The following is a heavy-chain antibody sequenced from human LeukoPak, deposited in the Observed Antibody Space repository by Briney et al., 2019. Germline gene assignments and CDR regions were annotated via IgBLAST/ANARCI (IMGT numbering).Heavy chain of an antibody. CDR1: GFTFSIYS. J-gene: IGHJ4*02. CDR2: INHSGST. V-gene: IGHV4-34*01. D-gene: IGHD2-2*01. CDR3: ARGPYDVYQLLRDVGYFDY. Sequence: KPGGSLRLSCAASGFTFSIYSMNWVRQPPGKGLEWIGEINHSGSTNYNPSLKSRVTISVDTSKNQFSLKLSSVTAADTAVYYCARGPYDVYQLLRDVGYFDYWGQGTLVTVSS.